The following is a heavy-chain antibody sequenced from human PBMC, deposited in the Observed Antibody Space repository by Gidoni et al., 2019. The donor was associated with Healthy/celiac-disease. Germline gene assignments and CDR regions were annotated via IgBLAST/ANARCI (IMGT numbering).Heavy chain of an antibody. CDR3: TTTWGSKNYFDY. D-gene: IGHD3-16*01. CDR1: GLTFSGSA. J-gene: IGHJ4*02. CDR2: IRSKANSYAT. Sequence: EVQLVESGGGLVQPGGSLKLSCAASGLTFSGSAMHGVRQASGKGLEWVGRIRSKANSYATAYAASVKGRFTISRDDSKNTAYLQMNSLKTEDTAVYYCTTTWGSKNYFDYWGQGTLVTVSS. V-gene: IGHV3-73*01.